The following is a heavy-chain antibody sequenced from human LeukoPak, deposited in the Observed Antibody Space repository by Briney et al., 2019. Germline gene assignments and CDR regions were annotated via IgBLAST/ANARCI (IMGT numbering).Heavy chain of an antibody. CDR2: LSGRGDST. V-gene: IGHV3-23*01. D-gene: IGHD6-25*01. CDR3: ARRGSYFDY. CDR1: GFTFRNYA. J-gene: IGHJ4*02. Sequence: GGSLRLSCAASGFTFRNYALSWVRKAPGKRLNWVSTLSGRGDSTYYADSVKGRFTISRDNSKNTLYLQMNSLRAEDTAVYFCARRGSYFDYWGQGTLVTVSS.